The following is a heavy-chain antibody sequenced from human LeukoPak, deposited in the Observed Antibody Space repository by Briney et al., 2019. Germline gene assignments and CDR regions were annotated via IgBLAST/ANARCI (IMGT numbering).Heavy chain of an antibody. J-gene: IGHJ3*02. CDR2: INPSGGST. CDR1: GYTFTSYY. Sequence: GASVKLSCKASGYTFTSYYMHWVRQAPGQGLEWMGIINPSGGSTSYAQKFQGRVTMTRDTSTSTVYMELSSLRSEDTAVYYCAREGASSGQRLDAFDIWGQGTMVTVSS. D-gene: IGHD3-22*01. V-gene: IGHV1-46*01. CDR3: AREGASSGQRLDAFDI.